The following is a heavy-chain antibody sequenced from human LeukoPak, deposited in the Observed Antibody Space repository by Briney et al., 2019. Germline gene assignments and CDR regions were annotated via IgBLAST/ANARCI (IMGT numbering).Heavy chain of an antibody. D-gene: IGHD3-16*01. CDR3: ARDSTTLDI. CDR1: GGSISSYQ. CDR2: IYYSGSA. Sequence: PSETLSLTCTVSGGSISSYQWSWIRQPPGKGLEWIGNIYYSGSANYNPSLKSRVIISVDTSKNQFSLKLSPVTAADTAVYYCARDSTTLDIWGQGTMVTVSS. V-gene: IGHV4-59*01. J-gene: IGHJ3*02.